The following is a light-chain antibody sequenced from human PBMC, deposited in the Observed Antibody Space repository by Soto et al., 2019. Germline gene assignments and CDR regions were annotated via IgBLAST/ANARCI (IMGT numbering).Light chain of an antibody. CDR3: QQYGSSRT. Sequence: EIVLTQSPGTLSLSPGERATLSCRASQSVSSSYLAWYQQKPGQAPRLLIYGVSSRATGIPDRFSGSGSGTAFTLTITRLEPEDFAVYYCQQYGSSRTFGQGTKVEIK. J-gene: IGKJ1*01. V-gene: IGKV3-20*01. CDR1: QSVSSSY. CDR2: GVS.